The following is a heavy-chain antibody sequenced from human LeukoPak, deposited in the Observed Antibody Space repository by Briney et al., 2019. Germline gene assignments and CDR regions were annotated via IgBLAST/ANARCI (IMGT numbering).Heavy chain of an antibody. J-gene: IGHJ4*02. Sequence: GGSLRLSCAASGFTFSSYAMHWVRQAPGKGLEWVAFIRYDGSNKYYADSVKGRFTISRDNSKNTLYLQIKSLRAEDTAVYYCAGEMATTSLDAFDYWGQGTLVTVSS. CDR3: AGEMATTSLDAFDY. V-gene: IGHV3-30*02. CDR1: GFTFSSYA. CDR2: IRYDGSNK. D-gene: IGHD5-24*01.